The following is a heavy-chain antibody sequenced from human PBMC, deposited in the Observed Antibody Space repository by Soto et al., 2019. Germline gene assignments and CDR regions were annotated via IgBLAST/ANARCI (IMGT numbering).Heavy chain of an antibody. V-gene: IGHV3-30-3*01. CDR3: ARDRDVDTALYFDY. D-gene: IGHD5-18*01. CDR1: GFTFSSYA. Sequence: QVQLVESGGGVVQPGRSLRLSCAASGFTFSSYAMHWVRQAPGKGLEWVAVISYDGSNKYYADSVKGRFTISRDNSKNTLYLRMNSLRAEDTAVYYCARDRDVDTALYFDYWGQGTLVTVSS. J-gene: IGHJ4*02. CDR2: ISYDGSNK.